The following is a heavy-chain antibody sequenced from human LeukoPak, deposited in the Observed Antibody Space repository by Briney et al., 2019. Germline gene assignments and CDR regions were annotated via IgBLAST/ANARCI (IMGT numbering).Heavy chain of an antibody. CDR3: ARCPNLVGPGYMDV. CDR2: ISYDGSNK. J-gene: IGHJ6*03. CDR1: GFTFSSFD. V-gene: IGHV3-30*03. D-gene: IGHD2-2*01. Sequence: PGRSLRLSCGASGFTFSSFDMHWVRQAPGEGLEWVAVISYDGSNKYYADSVKGRFSISRDNAKNSLYLQMNSLRAEDTAVYYCARCPNLVGPGYMDVWGKGTTVTVSS.